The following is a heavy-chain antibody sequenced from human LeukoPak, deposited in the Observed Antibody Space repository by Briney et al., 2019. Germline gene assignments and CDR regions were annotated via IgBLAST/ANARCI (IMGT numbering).Heavy chain of an antibody. Sequence: GGSLRLSCAASGFTFSSYAMTWVSQAPGKGLEWVSSINNSGTDTYYEDSVKGRFTISRDNSKNTLFLHINSLSAEDTAVYYCAAAVSTGRAEHYWGQGTLVTVSS. D-gene: IGHD4-17*01. CDR1: GFTFSSYA. J-gene: IGHJ4*02. CDR3: AAAVSTGRAEHY. V-gene: IGHV3-23*01. CDR2: INNSGTDT.